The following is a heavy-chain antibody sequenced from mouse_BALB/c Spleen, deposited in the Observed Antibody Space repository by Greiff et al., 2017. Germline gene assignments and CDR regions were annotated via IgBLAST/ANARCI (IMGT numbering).Heavy chain of an antibody. CDR3: ASSYSEAWFAY. Sequence: EVQRVESGGGLVQPGGSLKLSCAASGFTFSSYGMSWVRQTPDKRLELVATINSNGGSTYYPDSVKGRFTISRDNAKNTLYLQMSSLKSEDTAMYYCASSYSEAWFAYWGQGTLVTVSA. CDR1: GFTFSSYG. D-gene: IGHD2-10*01. CDR2: INSNGGST. V-gene: IGHV5-6-3*01. J-gene: IGHJ3*01.